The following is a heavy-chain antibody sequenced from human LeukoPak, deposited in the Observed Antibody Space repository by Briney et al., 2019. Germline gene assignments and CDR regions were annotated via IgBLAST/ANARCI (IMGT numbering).Heavy chain of an antibody. CDR3: ARHQAAMVDY. V-gene: IGHV5-51*01. CDR2: IYPGDSQT. CDR1: GYSFTTYW. Sequence: GESLXISFRGSGYSFTTYWIGWVRQMPXKGLEWMGIIYPGDSQTSYSPSFQGQVTISADKSISTAYLQWSSLKASDTAMYYCARHQAAMVDYWGQGTLVTVSS. J-gene: IGHJ4*02. D-gene: IGHD5-18*01.